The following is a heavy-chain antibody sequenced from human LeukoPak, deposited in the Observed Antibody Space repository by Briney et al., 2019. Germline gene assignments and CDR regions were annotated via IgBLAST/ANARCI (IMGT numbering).Heavy chain of an antibody. J-gene: IGHJ6*03. CDR2: IYYSGST. CDR3: ARLPVSRRGGYYYYYMDV. CDR1: GGSISSCY. D-gene: IGHD3-22*01. Sequence: SETLSLTCTVSGGSISSCYWSWIRQPPGKGLEWIGYIYYSGSTNYNPSLKSRVTISVDTSKNQFSLKLSSVTAADTAVYYCARLPVSRRGGYYYYYMDVWGKGTTVTVSS. V-gene: IGHV4-59*08.